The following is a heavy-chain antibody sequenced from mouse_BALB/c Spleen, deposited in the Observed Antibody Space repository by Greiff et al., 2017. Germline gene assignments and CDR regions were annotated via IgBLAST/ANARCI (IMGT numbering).Heavy chain of an antibody. CDR3: ARGDGFSYYYAMDY. V-gene: IGHV14-3*02. CDR2: IDPANGNT. J-gene: IGHJ4*01. D-gene: IGHD2-3*01. Sequence: VQLQQSGAELVKPGASVKLSCTASGFNIKDTYMHWVKQRPEQGLEWIGRIDPANGNTKYDPKFQGKATITADTSSNTAYLQLSSLTSEDTAVYYCARGDGFSYYYAMDYWGQGTSVTVSS. CDR1: GFNIKDTY.